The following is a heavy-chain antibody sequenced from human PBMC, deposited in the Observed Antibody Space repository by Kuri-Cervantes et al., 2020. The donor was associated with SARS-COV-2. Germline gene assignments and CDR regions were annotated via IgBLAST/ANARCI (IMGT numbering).Heavy chain of an antibody. J-gene: IGHJ3*01. V-gene: IGHV4-59*08. Sequence: SETLSLTCTVSGDSISSNNWSWIRQPAGKGLEWIGRIHHRGIINHNPSLKSRVTISVDTSKNQSSLKLSSVTAADTAVYYCARHPSLRAVAGNVRGAFDVWGQGTMVTVSS. D-gene: IGHD6-19*01. CDR3: ARHPSLRAVAGNVRGAFDV. CDR2: IHHRGII. CDR1: GDSISSNN.